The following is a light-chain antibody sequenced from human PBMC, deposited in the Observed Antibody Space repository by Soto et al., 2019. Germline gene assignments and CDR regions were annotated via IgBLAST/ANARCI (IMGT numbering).Light chain of an antibody. V-gene: IGKV1-12*01. Sequence: DIQMTQSPSSVSASVGDRVTITCRASQNISSWLAWYHQKPGKAPKLLIYAASNLQRGVPSRFSGSGSGTDFTLTISNLQPEDFATYFCQQGNSPYTFGLGTKLEIK. CDR1: QNISSW. CDR2: AAS. CDR3: QQGNSPYT. J-gene: IGKJ2*01.